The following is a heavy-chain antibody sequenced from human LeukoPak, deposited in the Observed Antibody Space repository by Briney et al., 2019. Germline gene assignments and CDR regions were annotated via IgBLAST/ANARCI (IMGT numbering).Heavy chain of an antibody. CDR2: INHSGST. J-gene: IGHJ6*03. CDR3: ARVVGGGSYFYYYYYMDV. V-gene: IGHV4-34*01. Sequence: PSETLSLTCAVYGGSFSGYYWSWIRQPPGKGLEWIGEINHSGSTNYNPSLKSRVTISVDTSKNQVSLKLSSVTAADTAVYYCARVVGGGSYFYYYYYMDVWGKGTTVTISS. D-gene: IGHD1-26*01. CDR1: GGSFSGYY.